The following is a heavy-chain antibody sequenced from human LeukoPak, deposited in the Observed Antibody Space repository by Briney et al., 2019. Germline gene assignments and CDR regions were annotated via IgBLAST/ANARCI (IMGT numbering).Heavy chain of an antibody. D-gene: IGHD1-1*01. J-gene: IGHJ6*04. CDR2: IIPIFGTA. Sequence: SVKVSCKASGGTFSSYAISWVRQAPGQGLEWMGGIIPIFGTANHAQKFQGRVTITADKSTSTAYMELSSLRSEDTAVYYCARAGPTTGTSKSQYYYYYYGMDVWGKGTTVTVSS. CDR3: ARAGPTTGTSKSQYYYYYYGMDV. V-gene: IGHV1-69*06. CDR1: GGTFSSYA.